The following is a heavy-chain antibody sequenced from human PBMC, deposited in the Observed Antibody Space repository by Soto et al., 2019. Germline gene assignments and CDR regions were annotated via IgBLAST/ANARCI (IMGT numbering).Heavy chain of an antibody. D-gene: IGHD2-15*01. J-gene: IGHJ5*02. CDR3: ARDRDCSGGSCYWFDP. Sequence: SQTLSLTCAISGDSVSSNSAAWNWIRQSPSRGLEWLGRTYYRSKWYNDYAVSVKSRITINPDTSKNQFSLQLNSVTPEDTAVYYCARDRDCSGGSCYWFDPWGQGTLVTVSS. V-gene: IGHV6-1*01. CDR2: TYYRSKWYN. CDR1: GDSVSSNSAA.